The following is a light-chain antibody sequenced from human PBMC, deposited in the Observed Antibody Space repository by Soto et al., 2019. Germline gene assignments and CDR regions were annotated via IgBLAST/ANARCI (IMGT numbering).Light chain of an antibody. V-gene: IGLV4-69*01. CDR3: QTWGTGILV. CDR1: SGHSNYA. CDR2: VNTDGSH. Sequence: QPVLTQSPSASASLGASVKLTCTLDSGHSNYAIAWHQQQPEKGPRYLMRVNTDGSHTKGDGIPHRFSGSSSGAERYLTISSLQSEDEADYYCQTWGTGILVFGGGTKVTVL. J-gene: IGLJ3*02.